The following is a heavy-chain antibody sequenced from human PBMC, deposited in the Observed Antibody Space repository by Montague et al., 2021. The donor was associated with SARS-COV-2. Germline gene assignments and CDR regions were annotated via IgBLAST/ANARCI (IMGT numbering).Heavy chain of an antibody. J-gene: IGHJ4*02. CDR2: TNSDGTTT. CDR3: VKSRYGASGADY. V-gene: IGHV3-74*01. D-gene: IGHD7-27*01. Sequence: SLRLSCAASGFTFSSNWMHWVRRPPGKGLMWVSRTNSDGTTTHYPYSVKARFTISRDNAENKLYLQMNSLGGEDSAVYYCVKSRYGASGADYWGQGSVVTVFS. CDR1: GFTFSSNW.